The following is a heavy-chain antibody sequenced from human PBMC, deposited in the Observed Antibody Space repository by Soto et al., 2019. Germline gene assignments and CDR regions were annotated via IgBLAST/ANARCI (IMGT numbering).Heavy chain of an antibody. J-gene: IGHJ6*03. CDR1: GFTFSSYG. CDR2: IWYDGSNK. CDR3: AILRFLEWLSVPSAYMDV. Sequence: GGSLRLSCAASGFTFSSYGMHWVRQAPGKGQEWVAVIWYDGSNKYYADSVKGRFTISRDNSKNTLYLQMNSLRAEDTAVFYCAILRFLEWLSVPSAYMDVWGKGTTVTVSS. D-gene: IGHD3-3*01. V-gene: IGHV3-33*01.